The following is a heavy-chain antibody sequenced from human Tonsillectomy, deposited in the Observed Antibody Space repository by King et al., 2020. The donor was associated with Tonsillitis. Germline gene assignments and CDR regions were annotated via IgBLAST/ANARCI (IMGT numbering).Heavy chain of an antibody. D-gene: IGHD2-2*01. J-gene: IGHJ6*02. Sequence: VQLQQWGAGLLKPSETLSLTCAVYGGSFSGYYWSWIRQPPGKGLEWIGEINHSGSTNYNPPLKSRVTISVDTSKNQFSLKLSSVTDADTAVYYWARGGSRDCSSTSCYEGDYYYYGMDVWGQGTTVTVSS. CDR2: INHSGST. CDR1: GGSFSGYY. V-gene: IGHV4-34*01. CDR3: ARGGSRDCSSTSCYEGDYYYYGMDV.